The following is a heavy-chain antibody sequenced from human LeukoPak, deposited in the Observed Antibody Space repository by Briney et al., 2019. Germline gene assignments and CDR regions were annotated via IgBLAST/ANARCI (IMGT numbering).Heavy chain of an antibody. CDR3: ASGYSYGPPGVFDY. CDR1: GDSISSYY. Sequence: PSDTLSLTCTVSGDSISSYYWSWVRHPPGKGLEWIGYIHSSGSTNYNPSLKSRVIISVKTTKNQFSVKLSSVTAEDTAVYYCASGYSYGPPGVFDYWGQGTLVTVSS. J-gene: IGHJ4*02. V-gene: IGHV4-59*07. CDR2: IHSSGST. D-gene: IGHD5-18*01.